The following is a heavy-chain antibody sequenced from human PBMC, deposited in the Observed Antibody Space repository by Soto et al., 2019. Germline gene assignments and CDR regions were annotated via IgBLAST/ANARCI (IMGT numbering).Heavy chain of an antibody. D-gene: IGHD6-19*01. CDR2: ISDDGINK. Sequence: TGGSLRLSCAAPGFIFRSYALHWVRQAPGKGLEWVALISDDGINKFYADSVKGRITISRDNSKNTLDLQMNTLKVEDTAVYYCARGGWGSGWSFDYWGQGALVTVSS. CDR3: ARGGWGSGWSFDY. V-gene: IGHV3-30-3*01. CDR1: GFIFRSYA. J-gene: IGHJ4*02.